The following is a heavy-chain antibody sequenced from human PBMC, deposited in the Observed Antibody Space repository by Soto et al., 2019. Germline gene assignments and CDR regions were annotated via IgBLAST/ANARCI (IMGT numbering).Heavy chain of an antibody. Sequence: GSLRLSCAASGFTFSDYYMSWIRQAPGKGVEWLAYISSSGSIIKIADSVKGRFTISRDNAKRSLFLEVNTLRAEDTAVYYCARQGTTLGVGLDWYLDLWGRGTLVTVSS. CDR1: GFTFSDYY. CDR3: ARQGTTLGVGLDWYLDL. D-gene: IGHD3-3*01. V-gene: IGHV3-11*01. J-gene: IGHJ2*01. CDR2: ISSSGSII.